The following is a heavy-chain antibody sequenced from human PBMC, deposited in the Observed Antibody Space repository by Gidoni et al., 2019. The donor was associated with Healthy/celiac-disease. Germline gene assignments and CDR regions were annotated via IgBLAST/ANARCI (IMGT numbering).Heavy chain of an antibody. CDR3: ARTPEYSSSSLDFDY. CDR2: IFSNDEK. V-gene: IGHV2-26*01. J-gene: IGHJ4*02. Sequence: QVTLKESGPVLVQPTETLTLTCTASGFSLSNARMGVSWIRQPPGKALEWLAHIFSNDEKSYSTSLKSRLTISKDTSKSQVVLTMTNMDPVDTATYYCARTPEYSSSSLDFDYWGQGTLVTVSS. D-gene: IGHD6-6*01. CDR1: GFSLSNARMG.